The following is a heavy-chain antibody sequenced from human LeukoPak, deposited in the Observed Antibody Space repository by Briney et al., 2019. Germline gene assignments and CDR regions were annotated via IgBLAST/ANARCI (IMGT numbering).Heavy chain of an antibody. D-gene: IGHD3-22*01. Sequence: ASVKVSCKASGYTLTSYYMHWVRQVPGQGLEWTGIINPSDGTTRYAQKFQGRVTMTRDTSTSTVYMELSSLRSGDTAVYYCARGWLVVHSSGYHNIDYWGQGTLVTVSS. CDR2: INPSDGTT. CDR3: ARGWLVVHSSGYHNIDY. V-gene: IGHV1-46*01. J-gene: IGHJ4*02. CDR1: GYTLTSYY.